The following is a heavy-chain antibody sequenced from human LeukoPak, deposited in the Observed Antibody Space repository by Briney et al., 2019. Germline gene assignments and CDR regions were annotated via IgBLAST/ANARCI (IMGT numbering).Heavy chain of an antibody. CDR1: GGSISSYY. Sequence: PSETLSLTCTVSGGSISSYYWSWIRQPPGKGLEWIGYIYYSGSTNYNPSLKSRVTISVDTSKNQFSQKLSSVTAADTAVYYCARRSRAAARGDYFDYWGQGTLVTVSS. D-gene: IGHD6-13*01. CDR2: IYYSGST. V-gene: IGHV4-59*08. J-gene: IGHJ4*02. CDR3: ARRSRAAARGDYFDY.